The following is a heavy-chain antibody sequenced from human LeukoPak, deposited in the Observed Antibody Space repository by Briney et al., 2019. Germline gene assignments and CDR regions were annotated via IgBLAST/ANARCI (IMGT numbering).Heavy chain of an antibody. CDR1: GYTFTGYY. CDR3: ARDWTLRGRPGVAARREY. Sequence: ASVKVSCKASGYTFTGYYMHWVRQAPGQGLEWMGWINPHSGCTNYAQKFQGRVAMTGDTSISTAYMELSRLIYDYNAVYYCARDWTLRGRPGVAARREYWGEGTLVTVSS. CDR2: INPHSGCT. D-gene: IGHD2-15*01. V-gene: IGHV1-2*02. J-gene: IGHJ4*02.